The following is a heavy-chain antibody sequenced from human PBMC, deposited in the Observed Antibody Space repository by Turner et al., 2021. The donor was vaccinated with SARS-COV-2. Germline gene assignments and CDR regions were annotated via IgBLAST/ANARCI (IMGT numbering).Heavy chain of an antibody. CDR1: GFTFSSYW. V-gene: IGHV3-7*01. CDR3: ARVSGAAVWGNYAFDI. D-gene: IGHD3-16*01. J-gene: IGHJ3*02. CDR2: RKQDGSEK. Sequence: EVQLVESGGGLVQPGGSLRLSCAAYGFTFSSYWMSWVRQAPGKGPEWVANRKQDGSEKYYVDSVKGRFTISRDNAKNSLYLQMSSLRAEDTAVYYCARVSGAAVWGNYAFDIWGQGTMVAVSS.